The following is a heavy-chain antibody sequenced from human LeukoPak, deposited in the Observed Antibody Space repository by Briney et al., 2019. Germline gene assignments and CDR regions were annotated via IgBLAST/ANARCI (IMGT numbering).Heavy chain of an antibody. D-gene: IGHD4-17*01. CDR1: GYTFTSYA. CDR2: INTNTGNP. J-gene: IGHJ3*02. V-gene: IGHV7-4-1*02. CDR3: AREGWRDPTVTIVSYAFDI. Sequence: GASVKVSCKASGYTFTSYAMNWVRQAPGQGLEWMGWINTNTGNPTYAQGFTGRFVFSLDTSVSTAYLQISSLKAEDTAVYYCAREGWRDPTVTIVSYAFDIWGQGTMVTVSS.